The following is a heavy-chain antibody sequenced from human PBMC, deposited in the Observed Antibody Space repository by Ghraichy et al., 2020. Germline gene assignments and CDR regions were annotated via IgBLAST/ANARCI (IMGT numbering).Heavy chain of an antibody. CDR2: ISGSGGST. CDR1: GFTFSNYA. J-gene: IGHJ4*02. D-gene: IGHD3-22*01. V-gene: IGHV3-23*01. CDR3: AKPMEDSSGYFYVGLSRSVDY. Sequence: GGSLRLSCAASGFTFSNYAMSWVRQAPGKGLEWVSVISGSGGSTHYADSVKGRFTISRDNSKDTLYLQMNSLRAEDTAVYYCAKPMEDSSGYFYVGLSRSVDYWGQGTLVTVSS.